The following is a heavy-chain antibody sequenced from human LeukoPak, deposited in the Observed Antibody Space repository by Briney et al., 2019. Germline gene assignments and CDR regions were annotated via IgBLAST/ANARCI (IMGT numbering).Heavy chain of an antibody. CDR1: GFTFSSYG. CDR2: IRYDGSNK. V-gene: IGHV3-30*02. J-gene: IGHJ4*02. D-gene: IGHD3-22*01. CDR3: AKVAIPRAYYYDSSGYYYDY. Sequence: PGGSLRLSCAASGFTFSSYGMHWVRQAPGKGLEWVAFIRYDGSNKYYADSVKGRFTISRDNSKNTLYLQMNSLRAEDTAVYYCAKVAIPRAYYYDSSGYYYDYWGQGTLVTVSS.